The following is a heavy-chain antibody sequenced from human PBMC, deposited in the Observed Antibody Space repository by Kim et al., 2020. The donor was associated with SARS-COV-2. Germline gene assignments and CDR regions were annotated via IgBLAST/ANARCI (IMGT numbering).Heavy chain of an antibody. J-gene: IGHJ4*02. CDR1: GFTFSGSA. V-gene: IGHV3-73*01. D-gene: IGHD5-18*01. Sequence: GGSLRLSCAAFGFTFSGSAMHWVRQASGKGLEWVGRIRSKANSYATAYAASVKGRFTISRDDSKNTAYLQMNSLKTEDTAVYYCTRPGVSVGYSYGIDYWGQGTLVTVSS. CDR2: IRSKANSYAT. CDR3: TRPGVSVGYSYGIDY.